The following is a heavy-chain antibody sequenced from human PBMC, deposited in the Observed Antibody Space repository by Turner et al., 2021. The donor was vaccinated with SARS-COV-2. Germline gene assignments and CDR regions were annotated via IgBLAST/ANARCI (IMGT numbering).Heavy chain of an antibody. D-gene: IGHD6-13*01. CDR3: ARHWEVAAAAYLARFDP. CDR2: IYYSGRT. Sequence: QLQLQESGPGLVKPSETLSLTCTVSGCSISSSSYYWGWIRQPPGKGLEWIGSIYYSGRTYYNPSIKSRVTISVDTSKNQFSLKLSSVTAADTAVYYCARHWEVAAAAYLARFDPWGQGTLVTVSS. V-gene: IGHV4-39*01. J-gene: IGHJ5*02. CDR1: GCSISSSSYY.